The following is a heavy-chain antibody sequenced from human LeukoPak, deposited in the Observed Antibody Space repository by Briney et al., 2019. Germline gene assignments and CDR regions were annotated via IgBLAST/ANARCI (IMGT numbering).Heavy chain of an antibody. V-gene: IGHV3-30*02. J-gene: IGHJ4*02. D-gene: IGHD3-22*01. CDR3: AKGGDSSGFYFPTYFDY. Sequence: PGGSLRLSCAASGFTFSSYGMHWVRQAPGKGLEWVAFIRYDGSNKYYADSVKGRFTISRDNSKNTLYLQMNSLRAEDTAVYYCAKGGDSSGFYFPTYFDYWGRGTLVTVSS. CDR2: IRYDGSNK. CDR1: GFTFSSYG.